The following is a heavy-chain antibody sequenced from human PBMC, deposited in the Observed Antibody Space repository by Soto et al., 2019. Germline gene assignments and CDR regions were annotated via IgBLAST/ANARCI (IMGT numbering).Heavy chain of an antibody. CDR1: GFTFSSYG. CDR3: ARRRYFAWLTPRPPHRYFDY. Sequence: GGSLRLSCAASGFTFSSYGMHWVRKAPGKGLEWVAVIWYDGSNKYYADSVKGRFTISRDNSKNTLYLQMNSLRAEDTAVYYCARRRYFAWLTPRPPHRYFDYWGQGTLVTVSS. V-gene: IGHV3-33*01. D-gene: IGHD3-9*01. J-gene: IGHJ4*02. CDR2: IWYDGSNK.